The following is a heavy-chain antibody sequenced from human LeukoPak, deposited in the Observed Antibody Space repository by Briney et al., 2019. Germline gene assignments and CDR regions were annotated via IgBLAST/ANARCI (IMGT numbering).Heavy chain of an antibody. CDR2: ISYDGSNK. V-gene: IGHV3-30*01. CDR3: ARVQLWPQRTYYYYYYYMDV. Sequence: PGGSLRLSCAASGFTFSSYAMHWVRQAPGKGLEWVAVISYDGSNKYYADSVKGRSTISRDNSKNTLYLQMNSLRAEDTAVYYCARVQLWPQRTYYYYYYYMDVWGKGTTVTVSS. D-gene: IGHD3-10*01. J-gene: IGHJ6*03. CDR1: GFTFSSYA.